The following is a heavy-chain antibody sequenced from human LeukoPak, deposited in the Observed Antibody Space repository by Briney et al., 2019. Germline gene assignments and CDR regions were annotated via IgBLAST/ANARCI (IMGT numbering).Heavy chain of an antibody. V-gene: IGHV4-39*01. CDR1: GGSISRSSYY. CDR3: ARQRGSGSYPGSPDY. CDR2: IYYSGST. Sequence: KPSETLSLTCTVSGGSISRSSYYWGWIRQPPGEGLEWIGAIYYSGSTYYNPSLKSRVTISVDTSKNQFSLKLSSVTAADTAVYYCARQRGSGSYPGSPDYWGQGTLVTVSS. J-gene: IGHJ4*02. D-gene: IGHD3-10*01.